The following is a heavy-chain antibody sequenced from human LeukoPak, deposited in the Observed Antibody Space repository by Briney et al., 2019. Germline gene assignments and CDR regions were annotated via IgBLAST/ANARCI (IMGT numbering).Heavy chain of an antibody. CDR1: GFDFNIYS. CDR2: ISSRSLYI. J-gene: IGHJ3*02. Sequence: PGGSLRLSCAASGFDFNIYSMNWVRQAPGKGLDWVASISSRSLYIYYPDSLRGRFTIYRDNAEKSLYLQMNDLRAEDTAVYYCSRDLDCTVTACYGGDDGFDIWGQGTMVTVSS. V-gene: IGHV3-21*01. D-gene: IGHD2-8*02. CDR3: SRDLDCTVTACYGGDDGFDI.